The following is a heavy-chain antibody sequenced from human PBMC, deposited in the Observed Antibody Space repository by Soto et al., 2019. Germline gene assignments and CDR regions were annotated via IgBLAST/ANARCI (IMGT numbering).Heavy chain of an antibody. V-gene: IGHV4-34*01. D-gene: IGHD5-18*01. J-gene: IGHJ4*02. CDR1: GGSISSYY. CDR3: ARAADTAMHY. CDR2: INHSGST. Sequence: PSETLSLTCTVSGGSISSYYWSWIRQPPGKGLEWIGEINHSGSTNYNPSLKSRVTISVDTSKNQFSLKLSSVTAADTAVYYCARAADTAMHYWGQGTLVTVSS.